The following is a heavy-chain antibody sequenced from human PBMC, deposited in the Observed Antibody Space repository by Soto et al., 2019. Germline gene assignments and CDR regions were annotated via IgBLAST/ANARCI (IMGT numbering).Heavy chain of an antibody. D-gene: IGHD3-22*01. J-gene: IGHJ4*02. CDR3: AKAGDPYDRRGYSFDS. Sequence: EVQLLESGGGLVQPGGSLRLSCAASGLTFSNYAMSWVRQAPGKGLEWVSAISVSGGDTYYADSVKGRFTISRDNSKNTLYLQMNSLRAEDTAVYFCAKAGDPYDRRGYSFDSWGQGTLVAVSS. V-gene: IGHV3-23*01. CDR1: GLTFSNYA. CDR2: ISVSGGDT.